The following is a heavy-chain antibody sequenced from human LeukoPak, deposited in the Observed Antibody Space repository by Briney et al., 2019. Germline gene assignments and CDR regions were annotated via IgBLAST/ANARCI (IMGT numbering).Heavy chain of an antibody. CDR1: GVSISSGSYY. CDR3: ARGGSSWYTWFDP. D-gene: IGHD6-13*01. Sequence: PSETLSLTCTASGVSISSGSYYWSWIRQPAGKGLEWIGRIYTSGSTNYNPSLKSRVTISVDTSKDQFSLKLSSVTAADTAVYYCARGGSSWYTWFDPWGQGTLVTVSS. V-gene: IGHV4-61*02. CDR2: IYTSGST. J-gene: IGHJ5*02.